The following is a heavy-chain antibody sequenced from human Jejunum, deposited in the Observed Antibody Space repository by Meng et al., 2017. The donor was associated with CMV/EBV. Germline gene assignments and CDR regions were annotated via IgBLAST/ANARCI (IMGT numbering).Heavy chain of an antibody. CDR1: GFTFSAHA. J-gene: IGHJ4*02. Sequence: VQLVEPGGGVVQPGRSLRLSWSASGFTFSAHAMHWVRQAPGKGLEWVAVISDDGSNEYYADSVKGRFTISRDNSKNTLYLQMNSLRAADTAVYYCARQPGSLAYWGQGTLVTVSS. CDR3: ARQPGSLAY. V-gene: IGHV3-30-3*01. CDR2: ISDDGSNE.